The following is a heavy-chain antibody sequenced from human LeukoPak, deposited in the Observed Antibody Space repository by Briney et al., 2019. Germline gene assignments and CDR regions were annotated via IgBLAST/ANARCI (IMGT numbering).Heavy chain of an antibody. CDR3: ARDSHYDILTGYYPVDY. V-gene: IGHV3-33*01. CDR2: IWFDGRKE. Sequence: GRSLRLSCAASGFTFRNYGMHWVRQAPGKGLEWVGHIWFDGRKEDYADSVKGRFTISRDNSKNTLYLQMGSLRAEDMAVYYCARDSHYDILTGYYPVDYWGQGTLVTVSS. D-gene: IGHD3-9*01. J-gene: IGHJ4*02. CDR1: GFTFRNYG.